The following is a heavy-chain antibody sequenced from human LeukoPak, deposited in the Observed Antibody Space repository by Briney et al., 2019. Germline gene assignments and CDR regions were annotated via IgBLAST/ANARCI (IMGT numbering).Heavy chain of an antibody. J-gene: IGHJ3*02. CDR2: IYTSGST. CDR1: GGSISSGSYY. CDR3: ARVTTIIVDDAFDI. V-gene: IGHV4-61*02. Sequence: SETLSLTCTVSGGSISSGSYYWSWIRQPAGKGLEWIGRIYTSGSTNYNPSLKSRVTISVDTSKNQFSLKLSSVTAADTAVYYCARVTTIIVDDAFDIWGQGTMVTVSP. D-gene: IGHD3-22*01.